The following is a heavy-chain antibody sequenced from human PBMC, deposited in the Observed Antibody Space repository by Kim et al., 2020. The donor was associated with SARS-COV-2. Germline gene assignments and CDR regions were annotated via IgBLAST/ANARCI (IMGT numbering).Heavy chain of an antibody. CDR1: GYTFSDYY. Sequence: ASVKVSCKTSGYTFSDYYMHWVRQAPGQGLEWMGWINSGTGVTNYAQKLQGRVTLTTDTSISTAYMELNSLRSDDTAIYFCASEYCSRSGTCYLASSHWGQGTLVTVSS. CDR3: ASEYCSRSGTCYLASSH. J-gene: IGHJ4*02. D-gene: IGHD2-15*01. CDR2: INSGTGVT. V-gene: IGHV1-2*02.